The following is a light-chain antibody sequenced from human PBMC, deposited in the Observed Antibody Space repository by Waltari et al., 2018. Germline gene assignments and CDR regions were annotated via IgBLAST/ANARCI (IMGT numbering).Light chain of an antibody. CDR2: AAS. J-gene: IGKJ4*01. CDR3: QQTYGTSVT. V-gene: IGKV1-39*01. CDR1: QSINSY. Sequence: DIQMTQSPSSLSASVGDRVTITCRASQSINSYLNWYQHKPGKAPKLLIYAASSLQSEVPSNFSGSGSGTDFPLTISSLQPEDSATYYCQQTYGTSVTFGGGTKVEIK.